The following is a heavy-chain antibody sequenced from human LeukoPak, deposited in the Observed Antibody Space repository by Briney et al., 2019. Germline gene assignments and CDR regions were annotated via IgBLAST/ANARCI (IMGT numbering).Heavy chain of an antibody. D-gene: IGHD3-3*01. CDR3: ARGMTGDNYDFWSGYYPSDAFDI. J-gene: IGHJ3*02. V-gene: IGHV4-31*03. Sequence: SETLSLTCTVSGGSISSGGYYWSWIRQHPGKGLEWIGYIYYSGSTYYHPSLKSRVTISVDTSKNQFSLKLSSVTAADTAVYYSARGMTGDNYDFWSGYYPSDAFDIWGQGTMVTVSS. CDR1: GGSISSGGYY. CDR2: IYYSGST.